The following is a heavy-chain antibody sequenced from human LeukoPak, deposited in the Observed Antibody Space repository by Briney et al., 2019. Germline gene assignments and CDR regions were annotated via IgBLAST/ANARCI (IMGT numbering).Heavy chain of an antibody. V-gene: IGHV3-23*01. Sequence: PGGSLRLSCTASGFSFRSYAMSWVRQAPGKGLEWVSSINADASITFYADSVKGRFTISRDNSKNTVDLQMNSLRAGDSAQYFCAKDPGGGATMDSWGQGVLVTVS. J-gene: IGHJ4*02. CDR1: GFSFRSYA. D-gene: IGHD5-24*01. CDR3: AKDPGGGATMDS. CDR2: INADASIT.